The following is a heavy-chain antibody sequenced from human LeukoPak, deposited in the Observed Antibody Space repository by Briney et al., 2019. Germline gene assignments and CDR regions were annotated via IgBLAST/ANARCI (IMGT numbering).Heavy chain of an antibody. V-gene: IGHV3-7*01. CDR2: IKQDGTEK. J-gene: IGHJ5*02. CDR1: GFAFRTNW. CDR3: AREPDNWFDP. Sequence: GGSLRLSCAASGFAFRTNWMSWVRQASGKGLQWVANIKQDGTEKFYVDSVKGRFTISRDNAKTTLYLQMDSLRVEDTAVYYCAREPDNWFDPWGQGTLVTVSS.